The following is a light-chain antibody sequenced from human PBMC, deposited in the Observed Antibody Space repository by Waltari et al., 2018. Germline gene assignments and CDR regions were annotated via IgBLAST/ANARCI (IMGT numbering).Light chain of an antibody. CDR2: GAS. V-gene: IGKV3-20*01. Sequence: EIVLTQSPGTLSLSPGERATLSCRASQSVSSSSSAWNQQNPHQAPRLLIYGASNRANGIPDRFSGSASGTDFTLTISRLEPEDFAVYYCQHYGSSPYTFGQGTKLEIK. J-gene: IGKJ2*01. CDR3: QHYGSSPYT. CDR1: QSVSSSS.